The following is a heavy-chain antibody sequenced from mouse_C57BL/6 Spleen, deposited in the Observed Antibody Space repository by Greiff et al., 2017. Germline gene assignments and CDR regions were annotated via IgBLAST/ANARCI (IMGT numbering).Heavy chain of an antibody. CDR3: ARARAYYSNYVGYYFDY. J-gene: IGHJ2*01. D-gene: IGHD2-5*01. CDR1: GYTFTSYW. CDR2: VHPNSGST. Sequence: QVQLQQPGAELVKPGASVKLSCKASGYTFTSYWMHWVKQRPGQGLEWIGMVHPNSGSTNYNEKFKSKDTLTVDKSSSTAYMQLSSLTSEDAPVYYCARARAYYSNYVGYYFDYWGQGTTLTVSS. V-gene: IGHV1-64*01.